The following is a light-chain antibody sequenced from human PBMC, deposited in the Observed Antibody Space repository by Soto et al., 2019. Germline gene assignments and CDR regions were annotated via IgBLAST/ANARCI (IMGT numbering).Light chain of an antibody. J-gene: IGLJ2*01. CDR3: TSYTTTSAVI. CDR1: SSDVGSYNR. V-gene: IGLV2-14*02. CDR2: EGS. Sequence: QSVLTQPASVSGSPGQAITISCTGTSSDVGSYNRVSWYQQHPGKAPKLMIYEGSKRPSGVSNRFSGSKSGNTASLTISGLQAEDEADYVCTSYTTTSAVIFGGGTKLTVL.